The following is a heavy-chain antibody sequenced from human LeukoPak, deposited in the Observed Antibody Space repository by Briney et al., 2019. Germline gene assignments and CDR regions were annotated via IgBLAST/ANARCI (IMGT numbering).Heavy chain of an antibody. J-gene: IGHJ4*02. CDR2: IRYDGSNK. CDR3: AKAYYGSGSAIPAPADY. D-gene: IGHD3-10*01. Sequence: GGSLRLSCAASGFTFSSYGMHWVRQAPGKGLEWVAFIRYDGSNKYYADSVKGRFTISRDNSKNTLYLQMNSLRAEDTAVYYCAKAYYGSGSAIPAPADYWGQGTLVTVSS. V-gene: IGHV3-30*02. CDR1: GFTFSSYG.